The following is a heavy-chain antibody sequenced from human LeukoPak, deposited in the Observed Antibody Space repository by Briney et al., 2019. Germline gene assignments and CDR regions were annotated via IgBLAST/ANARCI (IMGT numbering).Heavy chain of an antibody. CDR3: ARVTSPYYFDS. CDR2: ISSGGTYL. CDR1: GFTFSTYG. D-gene: IGHD2-2*01. V-gene: IGHV3-21*01. J-gene: IGHJ4*02. Sequence: GGSLRLSCAASGFTFSTYGMNWVRQAPGKGLEWVSSISSGGTYLNYADSVKGRFTIPRDNAKNSLYLQMNSLRAEDTAVYYCARVTSPYYFDSWGQGTLVTVSS.